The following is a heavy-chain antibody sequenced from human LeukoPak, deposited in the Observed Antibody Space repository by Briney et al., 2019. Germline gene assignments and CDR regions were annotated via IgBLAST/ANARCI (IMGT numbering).Heavy chain of an antibody. CDR3: ARDGYCSSTSCYVFAVDY. CDR1: GFTFNDYY. V-gene: IGHV3-11*01. D-gene: IGHD2-2*03. Sequence: GGSLRLSCAASGFTFNDYYMNWVRQAPGKGLEWVSYISSDGTTIYHADAVKGRFTISRDNAKNSLYLQMDSLRVEDTAVYYCARDGYCSSTSCYVFAVDYWGQGTLVTVSS. CDR2: ISSDGTTI. J-gene: IGHJ4*02.